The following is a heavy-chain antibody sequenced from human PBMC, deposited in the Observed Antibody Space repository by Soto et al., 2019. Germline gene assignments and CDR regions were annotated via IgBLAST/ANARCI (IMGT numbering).Heavy chain of an antibody. V-gene: IGHV1-18*04. D-gene: IGHD3-16*02. J-gene: IGHJ4*02. Sequence: ASVKVSCKASGYTFTSYGISWVRQAPGQGLEWMGWISAYNGNTNYAQKLQGRVTMTTDTSTSTAYMELRSLRSDDTAVYYCARIPANYDYLWGSYRSPFYFDYWGQGTLVTVSS. CDR1: GYTFTSYG. CDR2: ISAYNGNT. CDR3: ARIPANYDYLWGSYRSPFYFDY.